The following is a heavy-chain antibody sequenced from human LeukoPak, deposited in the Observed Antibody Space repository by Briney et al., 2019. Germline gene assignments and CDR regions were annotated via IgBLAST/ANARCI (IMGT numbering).Heavy chain of an antibody. Sequence: PGGSLRLSCAASGFTFSSYAMSWVRQAPGKGLEWVSAISGSSGSTYYADSVKGRFTISRDNSKNTLYLQMNSLRAEDTAVYYCAKDQGIAVAVVPDAFDIWGQGTMVTVSS. CDR2: ISGSSGST. D-gene: IGHD6-19*01. J-gene: IGHJ3*02. V-gene: IGHV3-23*01. CDR3: AKDQGIAVAVVPDAFDI. CDR1: GFTFSSYA.